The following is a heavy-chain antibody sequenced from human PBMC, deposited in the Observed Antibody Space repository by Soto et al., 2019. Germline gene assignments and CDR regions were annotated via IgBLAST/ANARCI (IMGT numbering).Heavy chain of an antibody. D-gene: IGHD3-3*01. CDR2: INSDGSST. V-gene: IGHV3-74*01. CDR1: GFTFSSYW. J-gene: IGHJ6*02. CDR3: ARKLDFWSGYPSLDYYGMDV. Sequence: GGSLRLSCAASGFTFSSYWMHWVRQAPGKGLVWISRINSDGSSTSYADSVKGRFTISRDNAKNTLYLQMNSLRAEDTAVYYCARKLDFWSGYPSLDYYGMDVWGQGTTVTVSS.